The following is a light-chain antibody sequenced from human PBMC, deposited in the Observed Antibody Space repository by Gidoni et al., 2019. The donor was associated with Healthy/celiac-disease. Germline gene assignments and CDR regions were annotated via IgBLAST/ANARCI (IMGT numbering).Light chain of an antibody. V-gene: IGKV1-39*01. CDR2: AAS. Sequence: DIQMTQSPSSLSASVGDRVTITFRASQSISSYLNWYQQKPGKAPKLLFYAASSLQSGVPSRFSGSGSGTDFTLTISSLQPEDFATYYCQHSYSTSWTFGQGTKVEIK. CDR1: QSISSY. J-gene: IGKJ1*01. CDR3: QHSYSTSWT.